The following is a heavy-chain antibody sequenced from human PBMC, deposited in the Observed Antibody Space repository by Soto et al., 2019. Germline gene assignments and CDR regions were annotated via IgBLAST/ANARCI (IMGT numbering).Heavy chain of an antibody. CDR2: FSATGGGT. Sequence: GGSLRLSGAASVFKCINYAMRCVRQAPGKWLEWVSLFSATGGGTYYADSVKGRCTISRDNSKNTLYLLMNSLRAEDTAVYYCAKDLRYIYDFWGQGNLVTVSS. V-gene: IGHV3-23*01. CDR3: AKDLRYIYDF. CDR1: VFKCINYA. D-gene: IGHD5-18*01. J-gene: IGHJ4*02.